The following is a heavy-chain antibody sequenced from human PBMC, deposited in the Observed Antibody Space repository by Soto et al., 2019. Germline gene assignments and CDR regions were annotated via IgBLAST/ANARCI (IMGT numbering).Heavy chain of an antibody. Sequence: SETLSLTCTVSGGSISSGDYYWSWIRQPPGKGLEWIGYIYYSGSTYYNPSLKSRVTISVDTSKNQFSLKLSSVTAADTAVYYCARVDTAMVVDYWGQGTLVTVSS. V-gene: IGHV4-30-4*01. D-gene: IGHD5-18*01. CDR2: IYYSGST. CDR1: GGSISSGDYY. CDR3: ARVDTAMVVDY. J-gene: IGHJ4*02.